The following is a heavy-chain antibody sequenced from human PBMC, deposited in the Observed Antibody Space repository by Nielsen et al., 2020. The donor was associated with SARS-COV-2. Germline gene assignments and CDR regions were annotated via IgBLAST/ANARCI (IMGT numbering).Heavy chain of an antibody. J-gene: IGHJ3*02. V-gene: IGHV3-7*01. CDR1: GFPLCSYW. CDR2: IKQDGSEN. Sequence: GESLKIPWGGSGFPLCSYWMSWVPPAPGKGPELVANIKQDGSENNYLDSVKGRLTILRDNAKNPLYLQMNSLRAEDTAVYYCARESLPEYCSRTSCYAREAFDIWGQGTMVTVSS. CDR3: ARESLPEYCSRTSCYAREAFDI. D-gene: IGHD2-2*01.